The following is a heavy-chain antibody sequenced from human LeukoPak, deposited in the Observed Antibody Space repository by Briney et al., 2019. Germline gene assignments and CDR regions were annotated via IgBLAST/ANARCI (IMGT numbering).Heavy chain of an antibody. Sequence: GESLKISCKGSGYSFTSYWIGWVRQMPGKGLEWMGIIYPGDSDTRYSPSFQGQVTISADKSISTAYLQWSSLKASDTAMYYCARENYYDSSGYYSSAMDAFDIWGQGTMVTVSS. J-gene: IGHJ3*02. CDR1: GYSFTSYW. CDR2: IYPGDSDT. V-gene: IGHV5-51*01. CDR3: ARENYYDSSGYYSSAMDAFDI. D-gene: IGHD3-22*01.